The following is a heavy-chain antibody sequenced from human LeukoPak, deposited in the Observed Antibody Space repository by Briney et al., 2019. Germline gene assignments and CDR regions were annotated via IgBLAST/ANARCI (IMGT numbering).Heavy chain of an antibody. CDR1: GFTFNSYS. CDR3: ARDLYGSGSPFDY. D-gene: IGHD3-10*01. V-gene: IGHV3-48*01. J-gene: IGHJ4*02. CDR2: IGSSGSTI. Sequence: PGGSLRLSCAASGFTFNSYSMNWVRQAPGKGLEWVSYIGSSGSTIYYADSVKGRFTISRDNAKNSLYLQINSLRGEDTAVYYCARDLYGSGSPFDYWGQGTLVTVSS.